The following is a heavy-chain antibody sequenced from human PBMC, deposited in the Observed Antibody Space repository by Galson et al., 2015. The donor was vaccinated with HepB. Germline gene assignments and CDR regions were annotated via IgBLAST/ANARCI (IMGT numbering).Heavy chain of an antibody. CDR3: ATGGSYGRGMVPDSNYYMDV. J-gene: IGHJ6*03. CDR1: GYTLSELS. CDR2: FDPEDGET. Sequence: SVKVSCKVPGYTLSELSIHWVRQAPGKGLEWMGGFDPEDGETIYAQKFQGRVTMTEDTSTDTAYMEVSSLTSEDSAVYYCATGGSYGRGMVPDSNYYMDVWAKGTTVTVSS. V-gene: IGHV1-24*01. D-gene: IGHD1-26*01.